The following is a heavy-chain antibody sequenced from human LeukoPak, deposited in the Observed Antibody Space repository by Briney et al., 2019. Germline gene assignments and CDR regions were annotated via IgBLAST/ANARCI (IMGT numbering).Heavy chain of an antibody. CDR2: IDSSGTT. CDR3: AIDRITIFREPEDYCYSHV. CDR1: GDSIKSGSNY. D-gene: IGHD3-3*01. J-gene: IGHJ6*03. V-gene: IGHV4-61*02. Sequence: PSETLSLTCTVSGDSIKSGSNYWNWVRQSAGKGLEWIGRIDSSGTTYYNPSLKSRVTISVDTSNNHFSLKLTSVTAADTAVYYCAIDRITIFREPEDYCYSHVWGKGTT.